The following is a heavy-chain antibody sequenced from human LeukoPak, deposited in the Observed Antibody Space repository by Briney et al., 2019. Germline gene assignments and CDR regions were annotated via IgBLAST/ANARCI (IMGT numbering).Heavy chain of an antibody. Sequence: SETLSLTCTVSGGSISSSSYYWGWIRQPPGKGLEWIGSIYYSGSTYYNPSLKSRVTISVDTSKNQFSLKLSSATAADTAVYYCARDAVSLANWFDPWGQGTLVTVSS. J-gene: IGHJ5*02. CDR1: GGSISSSSYY. CDR2: IYYSGST. CDR3: ARDAVSLANWFDP. V-gene: IGHV4-39*01.